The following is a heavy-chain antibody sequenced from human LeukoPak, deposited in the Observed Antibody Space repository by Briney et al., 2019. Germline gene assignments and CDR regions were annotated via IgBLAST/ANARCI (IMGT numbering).Heavy chain of an antibody. CDR2: ISGSGGST. J-gene: IGHJ4*02. D-gene: IGHD3-9*01. Sequence: GGSLRLSCAASGFTFISYAMSWVRQAPGKGLDWVSGISGSGGSTYYADSVKGRFTISRDNSKNTLYLQMNSLRAEDTAVYYCARLDRPYYFDYWGQGTLVTVSS. CDR3: ARLDRPYYFDY. V-gene: IGHV3-23*01. CDR1: GFTFISYA.